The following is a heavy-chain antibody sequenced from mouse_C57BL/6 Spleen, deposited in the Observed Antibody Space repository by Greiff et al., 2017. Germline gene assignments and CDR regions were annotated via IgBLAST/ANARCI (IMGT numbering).Heavy chain of an antibody. CDR1: GYTFTSYW. Sequence: VQLQQPGAELVKPGASVKMCCKASGYTFTSYWITWVKQRPGQGLEWIGDIYPGSGSTNYNEKFKSKATLTVDTSSSTAYMQLSSLTSEDSAVYYCARDYDYEFPYFDYWGQGTPLTVSS. D-gene: IGHD2-4*01. J-gene: IGHJ2*01. V-gene: IGHV1-55*01. CDR3: ARDYDYEFPYFDY. CDR2: IYPGSGST.